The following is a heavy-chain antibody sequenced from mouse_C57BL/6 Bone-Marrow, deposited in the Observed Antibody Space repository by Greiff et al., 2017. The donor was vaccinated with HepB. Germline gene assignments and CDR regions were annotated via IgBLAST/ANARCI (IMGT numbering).Heavy chain of an antibody. V-gene: IGHV1-81*01. CDR1: GYTFTSYG. CDR2: IYPRSGNT. Sequence: QVQLQQSGAELARPGASVKLSCKASGYTFTSYGISWVKQRTGQGLEWIGEIYPRSGNTYYNEKFKGKATLTADKSSSTAYMELRSLTSEDSAVYFCARGYYYGSPYYAMDYWGQGTSVTVSS. D-gene: IGHD1-1*01. CDR3: ARGYYYGSPYYAMDY. J-gene: IGHJ4*01.